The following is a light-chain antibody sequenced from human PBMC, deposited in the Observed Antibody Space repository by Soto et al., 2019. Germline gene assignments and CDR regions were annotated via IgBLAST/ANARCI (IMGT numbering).Light chain of an antibody. CDR2: WAS. CDR1: QSVLYSSNNKNY. CDR3: QHYYSTHVT. J-gene: IGKJ4*01. V-gene: IGKV4-1*01. Sequence: DIVMTQSPDSLAVSLGERATINCKASQSVLYSSNNKNYLAWYQHKQGQPPNLLIYWASTRESGVPDPLSGSESGTDFNPTISSLQADDVAVYYCQHYYSTHVTFSGGTKVEIK.